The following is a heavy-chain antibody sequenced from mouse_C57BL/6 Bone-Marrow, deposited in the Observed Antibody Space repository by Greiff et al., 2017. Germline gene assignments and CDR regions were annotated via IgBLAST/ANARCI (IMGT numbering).Heavy chain of an antibody. CDR3: ARLHVTTVEATDY. D-gene: IGHD1-1*01. V-gene: IGHV1-81*01. CDR1: GYTFTSYG. CDR2: IYPRSGNT. J-gene: IGHJ2*01. Sequence: QVQLQQSGAELARPGASVTLSCKASGYTFTSYGISWVNQRTGQGLEWIGEIYPRSGNTYYNEKFKGKATLTAAKSSSPAYLELGSLTSADTSVYDCARLHVTTVEATDYWGQGTTRTVSS.